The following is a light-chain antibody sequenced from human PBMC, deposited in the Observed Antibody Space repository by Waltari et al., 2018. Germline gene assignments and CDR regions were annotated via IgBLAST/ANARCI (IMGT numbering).Light chain of an antibody. CDR3: LQRSRWPT. J-gene: IGKJ1*01. CDR1: QNLNSY. Sequence: EIVLTQSPGTLSLSPGERATLSCRASQNLNSYLAWYQQKPGQAPRLLIYHAVNRAIGIPARFSGSGSETDFTLTISSLEPEDFATYYCLQRSRWPTFGQGTKVEIK. V-gene: IGKV3-11*01. CDR2: HAV.